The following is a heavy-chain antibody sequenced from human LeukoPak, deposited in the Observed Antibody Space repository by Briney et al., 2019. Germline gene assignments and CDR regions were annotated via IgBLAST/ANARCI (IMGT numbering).Heavy chain of an antibody. V-gene: IGHV1-8*03. CDR1: GYTFTSYD. CDR3: ARDGCSSTSCEGAAFDI. D-gene: IGHD2-2*01. Sequence: ASVKVSCKASGYTFTSYDINWVRQATGQGLEWMGWMNPNSGNTGYAQKFQGRVTITRNTSISTAYMELRSLRSDDTAVYYCARDGCSSTSCEGAAFDIWGQGTMVTVSS. CDR2: MNPNSGNT. J-gene: IGHJ3*02.